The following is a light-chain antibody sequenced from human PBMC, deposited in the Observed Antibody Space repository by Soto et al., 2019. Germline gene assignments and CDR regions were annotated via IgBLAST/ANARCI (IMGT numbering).Light chain of an antibody. J-gene: IGKJ3*01. CDR1: QGISSY. CDR2: AAS. Sequence: IQLTQSPSSLSASVGDRVTITCRASQGISSYLAWYQQNPEKAPKLLIYAASTLQSGVPSRFSGSGSGTDFTLTISSLQPEDFATYYCQQLNSYPGFTFAPGTKVDIK. CDR3: QQLNSYPGFT. V-gene: IGKV1-9*01.